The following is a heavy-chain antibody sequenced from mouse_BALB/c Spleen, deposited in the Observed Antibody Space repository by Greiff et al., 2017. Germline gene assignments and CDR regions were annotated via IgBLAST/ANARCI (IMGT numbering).Heavy chain of an antibody. CDR3: ARSLWDAMDY. J-gene: IGHJ4*01. Sequence: VQLQQSAAELARPGASVKMSCKASGYTFTSYTMHWVKQRPGQGLEWIGYINPSSGYTEYNQKFKDKTTLTADKSSSTAYMQLSSLTSEDSAVYYCARSLWDAMDYWGQGTSVTVAS. CDR1: GYTFTSYT. D-gene: IGHD1-1*02. CDR2: INPSSGYT. V-gene: IGHV1-4*02.